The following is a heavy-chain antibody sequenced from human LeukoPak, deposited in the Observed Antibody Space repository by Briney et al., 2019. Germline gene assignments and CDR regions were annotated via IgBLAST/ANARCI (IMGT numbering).Heavy chain of an antibody. CDR1: GYTFTSYY. CDR3: ARDRAIFGVVMDV. V-gene: IGHV1-46*01. CDR2: INPSGGST. Sequence: ASVKVSCKASGYTFTSYYMHWVRQAPGQGLEWMGIINPSGGSTGYAQKFQGRVTMTRDTSTSTVYMELSSLRSEDTAVYYCARDRAIFGVVMDVWGQGTTVTVSS. D-gene: IGHD3-3*01. J-gene: IGHJ6*02.